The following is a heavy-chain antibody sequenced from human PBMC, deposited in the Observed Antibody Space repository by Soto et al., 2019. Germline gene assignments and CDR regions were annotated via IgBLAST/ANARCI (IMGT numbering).Heavy chain of an antibody. D-gene: IGHD3-10*01. V-gene: IGHV1-3*01. CDR3: ARSDGTMVRGVTYWFDP. CDR1: GYTFIYYT. Sequence: QVQLVQSGAEVKKPGASVKVSCKASGYTFIYYTIHWVRQAPGQRLEWMGWINAGNGNTKYSQNFQGRVTITRDTSASTAYRELSSLRSEDTAVYYCARSDGTMVRGVTYWFDPWGQGTLVTVSS. J-gene: IGHJ5*02. CDR2: INAGNGNT.